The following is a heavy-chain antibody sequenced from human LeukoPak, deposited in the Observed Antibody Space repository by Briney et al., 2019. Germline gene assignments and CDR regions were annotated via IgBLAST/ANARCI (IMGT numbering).Heavy chain of an antibody. CDR1: GYSISNNFY. CDR2: INHSWST. Sequence: SETLSLTCTVSGYSISNNFYWAWIRQSPGKGLEWIVSINHSWSTYYNPSLKSRVTISVDTSKNQFSLKLSSVTAADTAVYYCARVGVVVVAAISAAFDIWGQGTMVTVSS. D-gene: IGHD2-15*01. V-gene: IGHV4-38-2*02. CDR3: ARVGVVVVAAISAAFDI. J-gene: IGHJ3*02.